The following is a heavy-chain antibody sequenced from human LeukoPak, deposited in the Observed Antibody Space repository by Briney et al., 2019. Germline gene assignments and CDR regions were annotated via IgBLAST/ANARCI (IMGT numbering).Heavy chain of an antibody. V-gene: IGHV1-2*02. CDR1: GYTFTGYY. D-gene: IGHD1-26*01. CDR3: ARDRSLTEKYSGRYFHDY. J-gene: IGHJ4*02. Sequence: GASVKVSCKASGYTFTGYYIHWVRQAPGQGLEWMGWIDPNTGGTKYTQKFQGRVSMTRDTSPSTAYMELSRLTSDDTALYYCARDRSLTEKYSGRYFHDYWGQGTLVTVSS. CDR2: IDPNTGGT.